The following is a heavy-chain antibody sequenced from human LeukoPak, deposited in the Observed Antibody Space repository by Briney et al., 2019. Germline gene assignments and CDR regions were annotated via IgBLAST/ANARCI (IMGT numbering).Heavy chain of an antibody. Sequence: SETLSLTCAVYGGSFSGYYWSWIRQPPGKGLEWIGEINHSGSTNYNPSLKSRVTISVDTSKNQFSLKLSSVTAADTAVYYCARDHDYYDNFDPWGQGTLVTVSS. V-gene: IGHV4-34*01. CDR3: ARDHDYYDNFDP. CDR1: GGSFSGYY. CDR2: INHSGST. D-gene: IGHD3-22*01. J-gene: IGHJ5*02.